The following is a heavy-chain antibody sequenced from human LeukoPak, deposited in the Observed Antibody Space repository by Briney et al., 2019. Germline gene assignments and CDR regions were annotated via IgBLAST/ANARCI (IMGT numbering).Heavy chain of an antibody. V-gene: IGHV3-30*18. CDR3: AKERIYSYGYRNDY. Sequence: GGSLRLSCAASGFTFSSYGMHWVRQAPGKGLEWVAVISYDGSNKYYADSVKGRFTISRDNSKNTLYLQMNSLRAEDTAVYYCAKERIYSYGYRNDYWGQGTLVTVSS. CDR1: GFTFSSYG. CDR2: ISYDGSNK. D-gene: IGHD5-18*01. J-gene: IGHJ4*02.